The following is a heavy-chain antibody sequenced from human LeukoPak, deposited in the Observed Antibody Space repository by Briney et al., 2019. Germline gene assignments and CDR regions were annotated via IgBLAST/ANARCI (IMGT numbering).Heavy chain of an antibody. CDR1: GGSFSGYY. Sequence: PSETLSLTCAVYGGSFSGYYWSWIRQPPGKGLEWIGEINHSGSTNYNPSLKSRVTISGDTSKNQFSLKLSSVTAADTAVYYCAREKVKTAMVTSPRKYYYYMDVWGKGTTVTVSS. J-gene: IGHJ6*03. CDR2: INHSGST. V-gene: IGHV4-34*01. CDR3: AREKVKTAMVTSPRKYYYYMDV. D-gene: IGHD5-18*01.